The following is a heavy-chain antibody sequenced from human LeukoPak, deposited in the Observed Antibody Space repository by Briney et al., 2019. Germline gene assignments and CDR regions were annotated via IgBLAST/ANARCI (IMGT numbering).Heavy chain of an antibody. V-gene: IGHV1-2*02. CDR2: INGNNGGT. Sequence: ASVKVSCKASGYMFTGYYMHWVRQAPGQGLEWMGWINGNNGGTKYAQKFQGRVTMTRDTSISTAYMELTRLRSDDTAVYYCARDQLRYYGSNNYYSDMDFWGQGTTVTVSS. CDR3: ARDQLRYYGSNNYYSDMDF. J-gene: IGHJ6*02. CDR1: GYMFTGYY. D-gene: IGHD3-10*01.